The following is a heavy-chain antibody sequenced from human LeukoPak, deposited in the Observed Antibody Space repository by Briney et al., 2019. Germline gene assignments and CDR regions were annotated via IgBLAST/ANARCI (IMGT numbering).Heavy chain of an antibody. Sequence: GGSLRLSCAASGFTFTNAWMSWVRQAPGKGLEWVGRIKSKTDDGTTDYAAPVKGRFTISRDDSKNTLYLQMNSLKTEDTAIYYCTTDGLDVRFLEWFGFGFDYWGQGTLVTVSS. CDR3: TTDGLDVRFLEWFGFGFDY. V-gene: IGHV3-15*01. D-gene: IGHD3-3*01. CDR2: IKSKTDDGTT. CDR1: GFTFTNAW. J-gene: IGHJ4*02.